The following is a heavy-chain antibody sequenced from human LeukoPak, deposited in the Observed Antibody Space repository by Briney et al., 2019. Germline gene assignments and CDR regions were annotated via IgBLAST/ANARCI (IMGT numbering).Heavy chain of an antibody. Sequence: GRSQRLFCAASGFTFSIDVMHWVRQAPGKGMEWLAVISYDGSDKYYADSVKGRLTISRDNSKNTLYLQMNSLRAEDTAVYYCAKDLPGPPIVDHWGQGTLVTVSS. CDR3: AKDLPGPPIVDH. D-gene: IGHD1-14*01. J-gene: IGHJ4*02. CDR1: GFTFSIDV. CDR2: ISYDGSDK. V-gene: IGHV3-30*18.